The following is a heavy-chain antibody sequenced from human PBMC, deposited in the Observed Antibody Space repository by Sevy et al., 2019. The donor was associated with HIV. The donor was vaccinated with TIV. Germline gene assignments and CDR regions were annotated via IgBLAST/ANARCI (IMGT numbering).Heavy chain of an antibody. CDR1: ESIVTNAW. Sequence: GGSLRLSCAASESIVTNAWMSWVRQAPGKGLEWVGRIKSDGGTADYASHLKGRVTISRDASENMLYLQMHSLKSEDTAVYYCTTYYDSTGYYLYLDFDYWGQGTQVTVSS. CDR2: IKSDGGTA. D-gene: IGHD3-22*01. CDR3: TTYYDSTGYYLYLDFDY. J-gene: IGHJ4*02. V-gene: IGHV3-15*01.